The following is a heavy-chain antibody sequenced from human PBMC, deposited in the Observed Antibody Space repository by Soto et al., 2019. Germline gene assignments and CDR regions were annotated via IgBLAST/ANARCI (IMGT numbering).Heavy chain of an antibody. CDR2: ISYEGSKT. J-gene: IGHJ6*02. D-gene: IGHD5-12*01. V-gene: IGHV3-30*18. CDR3: AKDHGAAYSGYAIRNDLDV. Sequence: QVQLVESGGGVVQPGRSLRLSCAASGFTFSDYGIHWVRQAPGKVLEWVAVISYEGSKTYYADSAKGRFTISRDNSKNTLYLQMASLRPEDTAVYYCAKDHGAAYSGYAIRNDLDVWGQGTTVTVSS. CDR1: GFTFSDYG.